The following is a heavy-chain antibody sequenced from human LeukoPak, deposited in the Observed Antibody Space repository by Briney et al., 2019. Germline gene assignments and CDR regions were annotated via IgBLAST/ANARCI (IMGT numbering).Heavy chain of an antibody. CDR3: ARLGPLWFGELLVDY. CDR1: GGSISSSRYY. D-gene: IGHD3-10*01. CDR2: IYYSGST. J-gene: IGHJ4*02. V-gene: IGHV4-39*01. Sequence: SETLSLTCTVSGGSISSSRYYWGWIRQPPGKGLEWIGSIYYSGSTYYNPSLKSRVTISVDTSKNQFSLKLSSVTAADTAVYYCARLGPLWFGELLVDYWGQGTLVTVSS.